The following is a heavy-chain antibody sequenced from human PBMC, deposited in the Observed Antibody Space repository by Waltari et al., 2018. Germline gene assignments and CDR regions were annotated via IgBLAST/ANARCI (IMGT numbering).Heavy chain of an antibody. CDR2: SIPIFGTA. CDR3: ARGEITFGGVKSPCLDY. Sequence: QVQLVQSGAEVKKPGSSVKVSCKASGGTFSSYAISWVRQAPGQGLEWMGGSIPIFGTANYAQKFQGRVTITADESTSTAYRELSSLGSEDTAVYYCARGEITFGGVKSPCLDYWGQGTLVTVSS. J-gene: IGHJ4*02. CDR1: GGTFSSYA. V-gene: IGHV1-69*01. D-gene: IGHD3-16*01.